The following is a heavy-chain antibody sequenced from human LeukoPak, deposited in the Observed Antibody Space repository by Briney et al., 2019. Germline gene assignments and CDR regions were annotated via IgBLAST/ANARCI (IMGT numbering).Heavy chain of an antibody. CDR3: ARVTIAAAGIEGWFDP. V-gene: IGHV4-59*01. CDR1: GGSISSFY. Sequence: SETLSLTCTVSGGSISSFYWSWIRQPPGKGLEWIAYIYYSGITSYNPSLKSRATISVDTSKKQFSLKLSSVTAADTAVYYCARVTIAAAGIEGWFDPWGQGTLVTVSS. J-gene: IGHJ5*02. CDR2: IYYSGIT. D-gene: IGHD6-13*01.